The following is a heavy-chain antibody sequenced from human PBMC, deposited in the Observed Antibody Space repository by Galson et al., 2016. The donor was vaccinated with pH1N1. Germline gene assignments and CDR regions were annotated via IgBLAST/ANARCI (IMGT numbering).Heavy chain of an antibody. J-gene: IGHJ4*02. D-gene: IGHD3-22*01. CDR3: AHLYYYDTSGFYRYFDY. CDR2: VYWDDDK. Sequence: PALVKPPQTLTLTCIFSGFSITNRGEAVGWIRQPPGKALEWLALVYWDDDKFYNRSLQSRLTITKDTSKNQVVLRMTNMDPVETGTYYCAHLYYYDTSGFYRYFDYWGQGILVTVSS. V-gene: IGHV2-5*02. CDR1: GFSITNRGEA.